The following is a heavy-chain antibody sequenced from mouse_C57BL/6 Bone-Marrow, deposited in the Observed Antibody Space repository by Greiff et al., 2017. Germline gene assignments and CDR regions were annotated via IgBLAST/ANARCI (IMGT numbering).Heavy chain of an antibody. Sequence: DVHLVESGGGLVKPGGSLKLSCAASGFTFSSYAMSWVRQTPEKRLEWVATISDGGSYTYYPANVKGRFTISRDNAKNNLYLQMSHLKSEDTAMYYCARGVTTVDYFDYWGQGTTLTVSS. J-gene: IGHJ2*01. CDR2: ISDGGSYT. CDR3: ARGVTTVDYFDY. V-gene: IGHV5-4*01. D-gene: IGHD1-1*01. CDR1: GFTFSSYA.